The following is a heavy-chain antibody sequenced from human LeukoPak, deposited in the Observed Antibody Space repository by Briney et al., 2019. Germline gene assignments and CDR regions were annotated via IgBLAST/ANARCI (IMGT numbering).Heavy chain of an antibody. D-gene: IGHD6-19*01. Sequence: AGGSLRLSCAASGFTFSSYWMSWVRQAPGKGLEWVANIKQDGSEKYYVDSVKGRFTISRENAKNSLYLQMNSLRAEDTAVYYCARDSRSAWCLFEGLFDYWGQGTLVTVSS. J-gene: IGHJ4*02. CDR3: ARDSRSAWCLFEGLFDY. V-gene: IGHV3-7*04. CDR1: GFTFSSYW. CDR2: IKQDGSEK.